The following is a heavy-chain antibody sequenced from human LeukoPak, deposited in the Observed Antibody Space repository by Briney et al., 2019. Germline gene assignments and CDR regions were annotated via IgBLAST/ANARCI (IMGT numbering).Heavy chain of an antibody. CDR1: GFTFSSYS. CDR2: ISSSSSYI. D-gene: IGHD3-3*01. Sequence: GGSLRLSCAASGFTFSSYSMNWVRQAPGKGLEWVSSISSSSSYIYYADSVEGRFTISRDNAKNSLYLQMNSLRAEDTAVYYCARVPAPGYDFCSGYQGYYYYYGMDVWGQGTTVTVSS. V-gene: IGHV3-21*01. CDR3: ARVPAPGYDFCSGYQGYYYYYGMDV. J-gene: IGHJ6*02.